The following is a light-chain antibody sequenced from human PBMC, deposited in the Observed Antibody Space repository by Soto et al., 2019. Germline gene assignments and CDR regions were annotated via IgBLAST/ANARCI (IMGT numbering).Light chain of an antibody. V-gene: IGKV3-15*01. Sequence: EIVMTQSPATLSASPGERATLSCRASQSVSSNLAWYQQKPGQAPRLLIYGASTRATGIPARFSGSGSGTEFTLTISSLQSEDFAVYYCQQYNNWLTFGQGTKVDIK. CDR3: QQYNNWLT. J-gene: IGKJ1*01. CDR1: QSVSSN. CDR2: GAS.